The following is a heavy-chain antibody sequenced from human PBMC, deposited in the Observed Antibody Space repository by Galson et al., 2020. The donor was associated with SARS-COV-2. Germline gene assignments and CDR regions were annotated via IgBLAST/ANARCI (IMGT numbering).Heavy chain of an antibody. V-gene: IGHV1-3*01. Sequence: ASVKVSCKASGYTFTSYAMHWVRQAPGQRLEWMGWINAGNGNTKYSQKFQGRVTITRDTSASTAYMELSSLRSEDTAVYYCARGGGRLRYVDWFPSYYMDVWGKGTTVTISS. CDR2: INAGNGNT. D-gene: IGHD3-9*01. CDR3: ARGGGRLRYVDWFPSYYMDV. J-gene: IGHJ6*03. CDR1: GYTFTSYA.